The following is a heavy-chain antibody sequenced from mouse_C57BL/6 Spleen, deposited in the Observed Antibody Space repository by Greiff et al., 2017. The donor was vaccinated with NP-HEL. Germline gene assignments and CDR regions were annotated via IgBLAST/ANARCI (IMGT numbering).Heavy chain of an antibody. CDR1: GFTFSDYG. CDR2: ISSGSSTI. Sequence: EVKLVASGGGLVKPGGSLKLSCAASGFTFSDYGMHWVRQAPEKGLEWVAYISSGSSTIYYADTVKGRFTISRDNAKNTLFLQMTSLRSEDTAMYYCARPDGYYGYFDVWGTGTTVTVSS. D-gene: IGHD2-3*01. J-gene: IGHJ1*03. CDR3: ARPDGYYGYFDV. V-gene: IGHV5-17*01.